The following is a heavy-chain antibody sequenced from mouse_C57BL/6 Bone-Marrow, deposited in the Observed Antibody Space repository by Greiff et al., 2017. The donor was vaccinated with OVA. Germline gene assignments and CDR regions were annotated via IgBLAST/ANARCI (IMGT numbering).Heavy chain of an antibody. CDR3: AREGDITTVVATDY. J-gene: IGHJ2*01. Sequence: QVQLQQSGPELVKPGASVKISCKASGYAFSSSWMNWVKQRPGKGLEWIGRIYPGDGDTNYNGKFKGKATLTADKSSSTAYMQLSSLTSEDSAVYFCAREGDITTVVATDYWGQGTTLTVSS. CDR2: IYPGDGDT. CDR1: GYAFSSSW. V-gene: IGHV1-82*01. D-gene: IGHD1-1*01.